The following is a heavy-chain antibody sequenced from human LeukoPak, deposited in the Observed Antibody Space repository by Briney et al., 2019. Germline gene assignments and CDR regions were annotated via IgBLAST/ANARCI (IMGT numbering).Heavy chain of an antibody. Sequence: SETLSLTCTLSGDSISSGGYCWNWFRQHPGKGLEWIGYIYSSGNTLYNPSLKSRVIISVDTSKNQFSLKLSSVTAADTALYYCAGSEAPITPPPYGMGVWGQGTKVTVSS. CDR1: GDSISSGGYC. CDR3: AGSEAPITPPPYGMGV. CDR2: IYSSGNT. J-gene: IGHJ6*02. D-gene: IGHD3-10*01. V-gene: IGHV4-31*03.